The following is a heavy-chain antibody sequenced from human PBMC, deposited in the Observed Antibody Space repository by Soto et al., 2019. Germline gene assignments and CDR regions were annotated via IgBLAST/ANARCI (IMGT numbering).Heavy chain of an antibody. D-gene: IGHD3-22*01. V-gene: IGHV3-15*07. CDR1: GFTFSNAW. J-gene: IGHJ4*01. Sequence: GGSLRLSCAASGFTFSNAWMNWVSQAPGKGMEGDGRIKSKTDGGTTDYAAPVKGRFTISRDDSKNTLYLQMNSLKTEDTAVYYCTTDSYSTIIVVRFDYWGHGTLVTVS. CDR2: IKSKTDGGTT. CDR3: TTDSYSTIIVVRFDY.